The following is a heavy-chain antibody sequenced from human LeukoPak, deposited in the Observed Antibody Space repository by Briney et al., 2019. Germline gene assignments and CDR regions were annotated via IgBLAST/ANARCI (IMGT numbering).Heavy chain of an antibody. CDR1: GFTVSSNY. Sequence: GGSLRLSCAASGFTVSSNYMSWVRQAPGKGLEWVSVIYSGGSTYYADSVKGRFTISRDNSKNTLYLQMNSLRAEDTAVYYCARFKDIAVAGAIDYWGQGTLVTVSS. D-gene: IGHD6-19*01. V-gene: IGHV3-66*01. CDR2: IYSGGST. J-gene: IGHJ4*02. CDR3: ARFKDIAVAGAIDY.